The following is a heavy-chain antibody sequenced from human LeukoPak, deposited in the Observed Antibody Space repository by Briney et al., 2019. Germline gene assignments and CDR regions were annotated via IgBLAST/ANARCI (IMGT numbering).Heavy chain of an antibody. J-gene: IGHJ6*02. CDR1: GYTFTGYY. CDR3: ATRSGYYYYYYGMDV. Sequence: ASVKVSCKASGYTFTGYYMHWVRQAPGQGLEWMGWINPNSGGTNYAQKFQGRVTMTRNTSISTAYMELSSLRSEDTAVYYCATRSGYYYYYYGMDVWGQGTTVTVSS. CDR2: INPNSGGT. V-gene: IGHV1-2*02. D-gene: IGHD3-22*01.